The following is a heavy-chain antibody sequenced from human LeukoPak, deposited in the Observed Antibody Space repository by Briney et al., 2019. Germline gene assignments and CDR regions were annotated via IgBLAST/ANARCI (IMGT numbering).Heavy chain of an antibody. D-gene: IGHD6-13*01. J-gene: IGHJ4*02. V-gene: IGHV3-74*01. CDR3: ARGSAAPGLIEY. CDR1: GFTFSNYL. CDR2: INSDGSTT. Sequence: GGSLRLSCAASGFTFSNYLIHWVRQAPGKGLVWVSRINSDGSTTNYADSVKGRFTISRDNAKNTVYLQVNSLRAEDTAVYYCARGSAAPGLIEYWGQGTLVTVSS.